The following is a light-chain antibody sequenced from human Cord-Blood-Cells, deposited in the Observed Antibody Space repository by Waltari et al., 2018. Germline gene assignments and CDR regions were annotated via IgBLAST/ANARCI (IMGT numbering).Light chain of an antibody. J-gene: IGLJ1*01. CDR3: NSRDSSGNHLV. CDR2: GKN. Sequence: SSELTQHPAVSVALGQPLRSPCQGDSLRRSSVGWYQQKPGQAPVLVIYGKNNRPSGIPDRFSGSSSGNTASLTITGAQAEDEADYYCNSRDSSGNHLVFGTGTKVTVL. V-gene: IGLV3-19*01. CDR1: SLRRSS.